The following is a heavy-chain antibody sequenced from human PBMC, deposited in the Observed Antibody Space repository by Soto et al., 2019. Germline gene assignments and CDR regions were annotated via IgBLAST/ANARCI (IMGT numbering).Heavy chain of an antibody. D-gene: IGHD3-10*01. CDR2: IIPIFGTA. J-gene: IGHJ4*02. CDR1: GGTFSSYA. Sequence: ASVKVSCKASGGTFSSYAISWVRQAPGQGLEWMGGIIPIFGTANYAQKFQGRVTITADKSTSTAYMELSSLRSEDTAVYYCARDRYYGSGSYPPDYWGQGTLVTVS. CDR3: ARDRYYGSGSYPPDY. V-gene: IGHV1-69*06.